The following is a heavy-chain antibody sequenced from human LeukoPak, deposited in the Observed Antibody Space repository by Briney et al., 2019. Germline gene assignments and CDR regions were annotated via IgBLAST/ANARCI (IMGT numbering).Heavy chain of an antibody. Sequence: GGSLRLSCAVSGFTFSSYGMHWVRQAPGKGLEWVAIISSDGSNKYYADSVKGRFTISRDNSKNRVYLHMNSLRAEDTAVYYCAKESTVTPGNVNWFDPWGQGTLVTVSS. D-gene: IGHD4-17*01. J-gene: IGHJ5*02. V-gene: IGHV3-30*18. CDR3: AKESTVTPGNVNWFDP. CDR2: ISSDGSNK. CDR1: GFTFSSYG.